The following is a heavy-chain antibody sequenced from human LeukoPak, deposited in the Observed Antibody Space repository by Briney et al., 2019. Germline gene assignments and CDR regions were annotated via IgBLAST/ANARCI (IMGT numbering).Heavy chain of an antibody. V-gene: IGHV1-18*04. CDR3: ARVTVDTAMGNDY. D-gene: IGHD5-18*01. CDR1: GYIFTDYY. J-gene: IGHJ4*02. Sequence: AASVKVSCKASGYIFTDYYMHWVRQAPGQGLEWMGWISAYNGNTNYAQKLQGRVTMTTDTSTSTAYMELRSLRSDDTAVYYCARVTVDTAMGNDYWGQGTLVTVSS. CDR2: ISAYNGNT.